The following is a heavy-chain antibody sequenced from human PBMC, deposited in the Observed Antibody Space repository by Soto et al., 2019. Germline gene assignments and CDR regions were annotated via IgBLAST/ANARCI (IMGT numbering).Heavy chain of an antibody. D-gene: IGHD5-12*01. V-gene: IGHV3-66*01. CDR3: ATCSGYDSRDAFDI. CDR1: GFTVSSNY. Sequence: EVQLVESGGGLVQPGGSLRLSCAASGFTVSSNYMSWVRQAPGKGLEWVSVIYSGGSTYYADSVKGRFTISRDNSKNTLYLQRNSLRAEDTAVYYCATCSGYDSRDAFDIWGQGTMVTVSS. CDR2: IYSGGST. J-gene: IGHJ3*02.